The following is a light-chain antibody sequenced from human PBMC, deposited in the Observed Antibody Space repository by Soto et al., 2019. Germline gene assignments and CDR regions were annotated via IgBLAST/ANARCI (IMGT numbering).Light chain of an antibody. Sequence: QSALTQPPSVSGSPGQSVTISCTGTSSDVGGYNYVSWYQQHPGKAPKLMIYDVSKRPSGVPDRFSGSKSGNTASLTISGLQAEDEADYYCCSYGGSYTVVFGGGTQLTVL. CDR1: SSDVGGYNY. V-gene: IGLV2-11*01. CDR2: DVS. J-gene: IGLJ2*01. CDR3: CSYGGSYTVV.